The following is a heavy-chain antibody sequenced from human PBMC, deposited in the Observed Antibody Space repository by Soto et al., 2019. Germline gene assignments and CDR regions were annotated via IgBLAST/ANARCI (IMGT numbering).Heavy chain of an antibody. D-gene: IGHD3-3*01. V-gene: IGHV4-34*01. Sequence: QVQLQQWGAGVLKPSETLSLTCAVYDGSFTSYYWTWIRQPPGKGLEWIGEINHSGSTKYNPSLKSRVTVSGDTSKTQFSLKLTSVTAADTAVYYCARGVGFGRVINWFDPWGQGTLVSVSS. CDR2: INHSGST. CDR1: DGSFTSYY. CDR3: ARGVGFGRVINWFDP. J-gene: IGHJ5*02.